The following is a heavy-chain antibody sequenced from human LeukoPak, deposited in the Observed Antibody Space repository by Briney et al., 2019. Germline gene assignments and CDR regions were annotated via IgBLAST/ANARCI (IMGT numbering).Heavy chain of an antibody. CDR2: ISGSGGST. D-gene: IGHD2-2*01. CDR1: GFTFDDYA. V-gene: IGHV3-23*01. CDR3: AKGPDIVVVPAAMLDP. J-gene: IGHJ5*02. Sequence: GRSLRLSCAASGFTFDDYAMHWVRQAPGKGLEWVSAISGSGGSTYYADSVKGRFTISRDNSKNTLYLQMNSLRAEDTAVYYCAKGPDIVVVPAAMLDPWGQGTLVTVSS.